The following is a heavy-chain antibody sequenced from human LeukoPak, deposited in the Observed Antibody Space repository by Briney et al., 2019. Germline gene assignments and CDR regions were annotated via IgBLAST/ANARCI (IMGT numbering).Heavy chain of an antibody. V-gene: IGHV3-7*01. J-gene: IGHJ4*02. CDR3: ARITYYYDSSGYWDFDY. CDR2: INKDGSEQ. Sequence: GGSLRLSCAASGFTFSSYWMSWVRQAPGKGLEWVANINKDGSEQYYVDSVKGRFTISRDNAKNSLYLQMNSLRAEDTAVYYCARITYYYDSSGYWDFDYWGQGTLVTVSS. CDR1: GFTFSSYW. D-gene: IGHD3-22*01.